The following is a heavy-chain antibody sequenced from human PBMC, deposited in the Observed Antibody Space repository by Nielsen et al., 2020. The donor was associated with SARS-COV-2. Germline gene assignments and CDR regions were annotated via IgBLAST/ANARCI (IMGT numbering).Heavy chain of an antibody. D-gene: IGHD4-23*01. Sequence: RQPPGKGLEWIGEINHTGSTNRNPSLKSRVTMSVHTSKNQFSLKLSSVTAADTAVYYCARAYASVVTLLPYYKYDMDVWGQGTTVTVSS. CDR2: INHTGST. CDR3: ARAYASVVTLLPYYKYDMDV. V-gene: IGHV4-34*01. J-gene: IGHJ6*02.